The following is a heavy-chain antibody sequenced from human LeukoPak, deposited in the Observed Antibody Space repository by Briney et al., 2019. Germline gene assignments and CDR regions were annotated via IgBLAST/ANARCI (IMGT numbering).Heavy chain of an antibody. J-gene: IGHJ3*02. D-gene: IGHD3-3*01. CDR2: IKQDGSEK. CDR1: GFTFSSYW. CDR3: ARSREGYYDFWSGYYTVDAFDI. V-gene: IGHV3-7*01. Sequence: PGGSLRLSCAASGFTFSSYWMSWARQAPGKGLEWVANIKQDGSEKYYVDSVKGRFTISRDNAKNSLYLQMNSLRAEDTAVYYCARSREGYYDFWSGYYTVDAFDIWGQGTMVTVSS.